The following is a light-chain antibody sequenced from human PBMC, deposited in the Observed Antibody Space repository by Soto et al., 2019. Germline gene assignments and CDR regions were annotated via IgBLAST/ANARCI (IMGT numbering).Light chain of an antibody. J-gene: IGLJ3*02. Sequence: QSVLTRPASVSGSPGQSITISCSGSSGDVGNYDLVSWYQQIPGKAPQLMIFEVSRRPSRVSDRFSGSKSGNTASLTISGLQAEDEGDFYCCSYAGNGAWVFGGGTKLTVL. CDR1: SGDVGNYDL. V-gene: IGLV2-23*02. CDR3: CSYAGNGAWV. CDR2: EVS.